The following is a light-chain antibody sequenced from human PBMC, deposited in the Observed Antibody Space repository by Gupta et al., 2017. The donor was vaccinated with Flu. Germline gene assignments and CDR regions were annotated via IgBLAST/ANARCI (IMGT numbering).Light chain of an antibody. J-gene: IGLJ1*01. CDR1: ALTNQY. CDR3: HSADSSGTFQV. CDR2: NDI. Sequence: GQTARITCSGDALTNQYAFWYQQKSGQAPMLIIYNDIERPSGIPERFSGSSSGTTVTLTISGLQEEDEADYYCHSADSSGTFQVFGTGTKVTVL. V-gene: IGLV3-25*03.